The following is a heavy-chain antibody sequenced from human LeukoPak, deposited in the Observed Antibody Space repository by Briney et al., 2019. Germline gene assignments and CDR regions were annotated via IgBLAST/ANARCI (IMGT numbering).Heavy chain of an antibody. J-gene: IGHJ4*02. V-gene: IGHV4-34*01. Sequence: GSLRLSCAASGFVFSTYSMNWVRQAPGKGLEWIGEINHSGSTNYNPSLKSRVTISVDTSKNQFSLKLSSVTAADTAVYYCARRLLRSMTNLDYWGQGTLVTVSS. CDR2: INHSGST. CDR3: ARRLLRSMTNLDY. D-gene: IGHD4-11*01. CDR1: GFVFSTYS.